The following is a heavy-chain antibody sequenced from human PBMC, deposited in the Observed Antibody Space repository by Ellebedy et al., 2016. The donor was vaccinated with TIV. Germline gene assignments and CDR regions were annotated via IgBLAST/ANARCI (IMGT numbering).Heavy chain of an antibody. V-gene: IGHV3-11*01. Sequence: GESLKISXAASGFTFSDYYMSWIRQAPGKGLEWVSYISSSGSTIYYADSVKGRFTISRDNAKNSLYLQMNSLRAEDTAVYYCARDRMEELLWFGELLSYWGQGTLVTVSS. CDR1: GFTFSDYY. CDR3: ARDRMEELLWFGELLSY. D-gene: IGHD3-10*01. J-gene: IGHJ4*02. CDR2: ISSSGSTI.